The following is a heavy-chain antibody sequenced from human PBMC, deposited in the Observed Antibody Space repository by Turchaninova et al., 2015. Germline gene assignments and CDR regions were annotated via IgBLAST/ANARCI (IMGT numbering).Heavy chain of an antibody. V-gene: IGHV3-9*01. Sequence: EVQLVESGGGLVQPGRSLRLSCAASGFTFDVYAMHWVRQAPGKGLEWVSGICGNMGSIGYVDAVKGRFTITRDNAKNSLYLQMNSLRAEDTALYYCAKDFGAGFDYWGQGTLVTVSS. J-gene: IGHJ4*02. CDR3: AKDFGAGFDY. D-gene: IGHD3-16*01. CDR1: GFTFDVYA. CDR2: ICGNMGSI.